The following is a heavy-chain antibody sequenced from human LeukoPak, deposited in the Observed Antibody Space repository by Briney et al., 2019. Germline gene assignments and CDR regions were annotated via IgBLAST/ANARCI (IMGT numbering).Heavy chain of an antibody. D-gene: IGHD5-18*01. CDR3: ARDHNYAFDY. J-gene: IGHJ4*02. Sequence: GSLRLSCAASGFTFSSYSMNWVRQAPGKGLEWVSYISSISGTINYADSVKGRFTISGDNARNSLFLQMNSLRAEDTAVYYCARDHNYAFDYWGQGTLVTVSS. CDR2: ISSISGTI. V-gene: IGHV3-48*01. CDR1: GFTFSSYS.